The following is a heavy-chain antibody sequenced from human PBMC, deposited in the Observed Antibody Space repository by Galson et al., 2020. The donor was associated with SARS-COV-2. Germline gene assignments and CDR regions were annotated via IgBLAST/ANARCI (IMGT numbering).Heavy chain of an antibody. CDR2: ISWDGGST. CDR1: GFTFDDYA. V-gene: IGHV3-43D*03. J-gene: IGHJ3*02. D-gene: IGHD1-26*01. Sequence: GESLKISCAASGFTFDDYAMHWVRQAPGKGLEWVSLISWDGGSTYYADSVKGRFTISRDNSKNSLYLQMNSLRAEDTAVYYCARAESGSYFGAFDIWGQGTMVTVSS. CDR3: ARAESGSYFGAFDI.